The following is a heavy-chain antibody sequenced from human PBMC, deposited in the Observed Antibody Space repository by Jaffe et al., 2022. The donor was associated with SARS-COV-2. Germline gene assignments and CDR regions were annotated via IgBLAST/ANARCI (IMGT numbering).Heavy chain of an antibody. V-gene: IGHV4-61*02. Sequence: QVQLQESGPGLVKPSQTLSLTCTVSGGSISSGSYYWSWIRQPAGKGLEWIGRIYTSGSTNYNPSLKSRVTISVDTSKNQFSLKLSSVTAADTAVYYCARALNYYGSRNDAFDIWGQGTMVTVSS. D-gene: IGHD3-10*01. CDR3: ARALNYYGSRNDAFDI. CDR2: IYTSGST. J-gene: IGHJ3*02. CDR1: GGSISSGSYY.